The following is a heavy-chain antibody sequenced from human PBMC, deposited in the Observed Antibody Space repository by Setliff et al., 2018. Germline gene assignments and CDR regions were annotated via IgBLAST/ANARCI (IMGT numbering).Heavy chain of an antibody. Sequence: SETLSLTCGASGGTFSDYFWTWIRQSPGKGLEWIGEINHSGSSNYNPSLKSRVTISIDTSNNQFSLKVISVTAADTAVYYCARGRNIASRLLDSWGQGTLVTVSS. V-gene: IGHV4-34*01. CDR3: ARGRNIASRLLDS. CDR1: GGTFSDYF. D-gene: IGHD6-6*01. CDR2: INHSGSS. J-gene: IGHJ4*02.